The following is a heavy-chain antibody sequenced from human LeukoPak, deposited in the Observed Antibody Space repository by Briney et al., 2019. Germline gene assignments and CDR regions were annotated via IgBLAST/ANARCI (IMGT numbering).Heavy chain of an antibody. CDR1: GWSFSGYY. CDR3: ARAAGYFDF. V-gene: IGHV4-34*01. D-gene: IGHD6-19*01. CDR2: INHSGST. J-gene: IGHJ4*02. Sequence: PSETLSLTCVIYGWSFSGYYWSWIRQPPGKGLEWIGEINHSGSTNYSPSLKSRLTLSVDTSKNQFSLKLSSVTAADTAVYYCARAAGYFDFWGQGALVTVSS.